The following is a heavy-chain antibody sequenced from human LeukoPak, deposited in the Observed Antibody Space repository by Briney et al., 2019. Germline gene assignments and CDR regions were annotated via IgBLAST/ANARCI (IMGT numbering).Heavy chain of an antibody. CDR3: ATGKGNWNDVAHYFDY. J-gene: IGHJ4*02. CDR2: ISNNGRNK. V-gene: IGHV3-30*03. Sequence: GRSLSPSSAGSGFTFTISGPHCVRQAPGKGLEWVAVISNNGRNKYYTDSVKGRFTISRDNSKNTLYLQINSLRAEDTAVYYCATGKGNWNDVAHYFDYWGQGTLVTVSS. D-gene: IGHD1-20*01. CDR1: GFTFTISG.